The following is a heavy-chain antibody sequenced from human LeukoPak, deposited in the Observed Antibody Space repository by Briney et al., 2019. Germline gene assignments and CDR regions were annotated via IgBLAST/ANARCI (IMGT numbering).Heavy chain of an antibody. CDR1: GFTFSSYG. V-gene: IGHV3-23*01. CDR2: ISDSGSDT. J-gene: IGHJ4*02. CDR3: AKRVPYSSSSVCFDY. Sequence: PGGSLRLSCAVSGFTFSSYGMSWVRQAPGKGLEWVSAISDSGSDTYYADSVKGRFTISKDNSKNTLYLRMNSLRADDTAVYYCAKRVPYSSSSVCFDYWGQGTLVTVPS. D-gene: IGHD6-6*01.